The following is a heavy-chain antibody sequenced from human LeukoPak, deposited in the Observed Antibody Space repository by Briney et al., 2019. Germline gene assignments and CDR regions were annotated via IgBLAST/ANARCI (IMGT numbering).Heavy chain of an antibody. Sequence: GGSLRLSCAASGFAFTSQAMGWVRQAPGKGLEWVSVISDSGSITYYADSVKGRFTISRDNSKNTLFLQMNSLRAEDTAVYYCAKDARRTSGWYFFDYWGQGTLVTVSS. CDR3: AKDARRTSGWYFFDY. V-gene: IGHV3-23*01. CDR2: ISDSGSIT. J-gene: IGHJ4*02. D-gene: IGHD6-19*01. CDR1: GFAFTSQA.